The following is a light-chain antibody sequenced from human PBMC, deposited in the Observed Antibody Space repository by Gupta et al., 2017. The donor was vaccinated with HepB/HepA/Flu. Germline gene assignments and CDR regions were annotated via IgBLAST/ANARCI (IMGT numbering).Light chain of an antibody. CDR2: DAS. CDR1: QDISNH. Sequence: IRMTQSPSSISASTGDRVTITCRASQDISNHLVWYQQKPGKAPKLLIFDASTLNRGVPPRFSGSGYGTDFTLTINNLQSEDFATYYCQQYYNYLSWTFGHGTKVDI. CDR3: QQYYNYLSWT. J-gene: IGKJ1*01. V-gene: IGKV1-8*01.